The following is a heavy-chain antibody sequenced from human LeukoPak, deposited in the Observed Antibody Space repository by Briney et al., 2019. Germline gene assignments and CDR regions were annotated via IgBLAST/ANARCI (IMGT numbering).Heavy chain of an antibody. CDR3: ARYDYYDGSGYKIAEYFQH. J-gene: IGHJ1*01. D-gene: IGHD3-22*01. V-gene: IGHV3-74*01. CDR2: INSDGSST. CDR1: GFTFSCYW. Sequence: PGGSLRLSCAASGFTFSCYWMHWVRQAPGKGLVWVSRINSDGSSTSYADSVKGRFTISRDNAKNTLYLQMNSLRAEDTAVYYCARYDYYDGSGYKIAEYFQHWGQGTLVTVSS.